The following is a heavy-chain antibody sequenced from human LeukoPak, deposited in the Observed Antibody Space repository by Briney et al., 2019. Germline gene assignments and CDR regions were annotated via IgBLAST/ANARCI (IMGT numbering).Heavy chain of an antibody. J-gene: IGHJ4*02. D-gene: IGHD3-10*01. CDR1: GFTFSSYA. V-gene: IGHV3-23*01. CDR2: TSGSGGGT. CDR3: AKVLLWFGELPYYFDY. Sequence: PGGSLRLSCAASGFTFSSYAMSWVRQAPGKGLEWVSATSGSGGGTYYADSVKGRFTISRDNSKNTLYLQMNSLRAEDTAVYYCAKVLLWFGELPYYFDYWGQGTLVTVSS.